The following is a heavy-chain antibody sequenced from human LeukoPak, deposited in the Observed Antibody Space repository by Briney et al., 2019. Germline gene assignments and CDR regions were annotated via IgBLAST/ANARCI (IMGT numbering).Heavy chain of an antibody. CDR3: ARDWASSGSNQVDY. Sequence: SETLSLTCTVSGGSISSYYWSWLRQPPGKGLEWIGYIYYSGSTNYNPSLKSRVTIPVDTSKNQFSLKLSSVTAADTAVYYCARDWASSGSNQVDYWGQGTLVTVSS. V-gene: IGHV4-59*12. D-gene: IGHD3-22*01. CDR2: IYYSGST. J-gene: IGHJ4*02. CDR1: GGSISSYY.